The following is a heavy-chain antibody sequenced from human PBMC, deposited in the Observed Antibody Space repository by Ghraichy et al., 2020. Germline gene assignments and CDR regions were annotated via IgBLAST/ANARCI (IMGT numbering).Heavy chain of an antibody. CDR2: LYTDGTT. J-gene: IGHJ3*01. CDR1: GFPVSGNY. V-gene: IGHV3-66*01. CDR3: ARVGVITSQWALDV. D-gene: IGHD1-14*01. Sequence: GGSLRLSCAVSGFPVSGNYMTWVRQAPGRGLKWVSVLYTDGTTHYADSVKGKFTISRDKSKNTLYLQMNFLTDEDTAVYYCARVGVITSQWALDVWGPGTLVTVSS.